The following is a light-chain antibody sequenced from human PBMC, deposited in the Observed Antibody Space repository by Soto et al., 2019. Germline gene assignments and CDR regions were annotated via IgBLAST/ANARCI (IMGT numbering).Light chain of an antibody. V-gene: IGKV3-20*01. J-gene: IGKJ1*01. CDR1: QALQRSF. CDR2: GVS. CDR3: QQYDHSPRT. Sequence: IVLTQSPSTLSLSPGERATLSCRASQALQRSFLAWYQHKPGQSPRLLISGVSSRAAGVPDRFSGSGSGTDFTLTISRLEPQDSAVYFCQQYDHSPRTFGQGTKVEI.